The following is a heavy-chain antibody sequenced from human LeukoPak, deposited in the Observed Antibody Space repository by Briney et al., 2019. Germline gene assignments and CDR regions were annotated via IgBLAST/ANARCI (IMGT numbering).Heavy chain of an antibody. CDR3: TRAYTQLGFDP. Sequence: GRSLRLSCTASGFTFGDYAMSWFRQAPGKGLEWVGFIRSKAYGGTTDYAASVKGRFTISRDDPKSIAYLQMNSLKTEDTAVYYCTRAYTQLGFDPWGQGTLVTVSS. J-gene: IGHJ5*02. D-gene: IGHD2-2*01. V-gene: IGHV3-49*03. CDR1: GFTFGDYA. CDR2: IRSKAYGGTT.